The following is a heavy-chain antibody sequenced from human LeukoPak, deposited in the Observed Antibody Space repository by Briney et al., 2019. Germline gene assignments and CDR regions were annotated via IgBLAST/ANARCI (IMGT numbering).Heavy chain of an antibody. V-gene: IGHV3-30*03. CDR2: ISYDGSNK. CDR3: ARDRGTTFDY. J-gene: IGHJ4*02. D-gene: IGHD3-10*01. Sequence: GGSLRLSCAASGFTFSSYSMNWVRQAPGKGLEWVAVISYDGSNKYYADSVKGRFTISRDNSKNTLYLQMNSLRAEDTAVYYCARDRGTTFDYWGQGTLVTVSS. CDR1: GFTFSSYS.